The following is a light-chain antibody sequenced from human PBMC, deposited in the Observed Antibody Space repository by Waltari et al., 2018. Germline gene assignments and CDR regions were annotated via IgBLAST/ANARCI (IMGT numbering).Light chain of an antibody. CDR1: GSEVGAYDY. J-gene: IGLJ2*01. V-gene: IGLV2-14*01. CDR2: DVY. CDR3: SSYTSSGVV. Sequence: QSALTQPASVSGSPGQAIITSCTGTGSEVGAYDYVSWYQQYPGKAHRLIIYDVYNRPSGVSNRFSGSKSDNTASLTISGLQAEDESVYYCSSYTSSGVVFGGGTKLTVL.